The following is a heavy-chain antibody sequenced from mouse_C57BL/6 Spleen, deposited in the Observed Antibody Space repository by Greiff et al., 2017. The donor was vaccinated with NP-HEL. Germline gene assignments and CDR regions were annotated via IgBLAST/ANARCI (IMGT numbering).Heavy chain of an antibody. V-gene: IGHV7-3*01. CDR1: GFTFTDYY. Sequence: DVQLVESGGGLVQPGGSLSLSCAASGFTFTDYYMSWVRQPPGKALEWLGFIRNKANGYTTEYSASVKGRFTISRDNSQSILYLQMNALRAEDSATYYCARYLPYDYDGGYAMDYWGQGTSVTVSS. CDR3: ARYLPYDYDGGYAMDY. J-gene: IGHJ4*01. CDR2: IRNKANGYTT. D-gene: IGHD2-4*01.